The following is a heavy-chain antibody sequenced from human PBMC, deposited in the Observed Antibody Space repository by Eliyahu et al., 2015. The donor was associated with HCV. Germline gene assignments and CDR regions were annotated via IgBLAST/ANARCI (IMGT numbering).Heavy chain of an antibody. D-gene: IGHD6-13*01. V-gene: IGHV4-34*01. CDR3: ARGRSSSLGKYFDY. CDR2: INHSGST. J-gene: IGHJ4*02. Sequence: QVQLQQWGAGLLKPSETLSLTCAVYVGSFSGYYWTWIRQPPGKGLEWIGEINHSGSTNYQPSLKSRLTISVDTSKNQFSLKLSSVTAADTAVYYCARGRSSSLGKYFDYWGQGTLVTVSS. CDR1: VGSFSGYY.